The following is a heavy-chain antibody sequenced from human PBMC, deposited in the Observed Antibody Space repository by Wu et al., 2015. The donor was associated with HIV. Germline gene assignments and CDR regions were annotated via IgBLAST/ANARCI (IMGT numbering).Heavy chain of an antibody. Sequence: QVQLQQWGAGLLKPSETLSLTCAVYGGSFTNYYWSWIRQPPGKGLQWIGEINHSGSTNYNPSLKSRVTISVDTSKNQFSLKLRSVTAADTAVYYCAKYQLLLGIDYWGQGTLVTVSS. V-gene: IGHV4-34*01. CDR3: AKYQLLLGIDY. CDR2: INHSGST. J-gene: IGHJ4*02. CDR1: GGSFTNYY. D-gene: IGHD2-2*01.